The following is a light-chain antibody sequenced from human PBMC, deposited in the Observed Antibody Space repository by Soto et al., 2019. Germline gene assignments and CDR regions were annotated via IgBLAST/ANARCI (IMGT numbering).Light chain of an antibody. V-gene: IGKV1-12*01. CDR3: QQANGFPVA. J-gene: IGKJ4*01. Sequence: DIQMTQSPSSVSASVGDRVTITCRASQGVSGWLAWYQQKPGKAPKLLIYSVSSLQSGVPARFSGSGSGTDFALTISSLQPDNFATYYCQQANGFPVAFGGGTRVEIK. CDR2: SVS. CDR1: QGVSGW.